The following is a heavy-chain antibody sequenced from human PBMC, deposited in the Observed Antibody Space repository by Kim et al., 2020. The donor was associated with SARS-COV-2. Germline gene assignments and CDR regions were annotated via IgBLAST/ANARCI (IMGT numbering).Heavy chain of an antibody. D-gene: IGHD2-21*02. V-gene: IGHV3-49*04. Sequence: GGSLRLSCTGSGFTFSNFIINWVRQAPGKGLEWVGFIRTKAYGGTTEYAASVKGMLTISRDDSKNIAYVQMSRLKTEDTALYYCTTAFHWGQGTLVTVSS. CDR3: TTAFH. CDR2: IRTKAYGGTT. J-gene: IGHJ4*02. CDR1: GFTFSNFI.